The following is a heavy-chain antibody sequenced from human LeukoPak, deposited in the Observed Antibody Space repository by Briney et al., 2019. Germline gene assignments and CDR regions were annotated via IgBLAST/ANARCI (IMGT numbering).Heavy chain of an antibody. J-gene: IGHJ3*02. D-gene: IGHD3-22*01. V-gene: IGHV3-23*01. Sequence: GGSLRLSCAASGFTFSSYAMSWVRQAPGKGLEWVSAISGSGGSTYYADSVKGRFTISRDNAKNSLYLQMNSLRAEDTAVYYCARVISSGYYLVSAFDIWGQGTMVTVSS. CDR3: ARVISSGYYLVSAFDI. CDR1: GFTFSSYA. CDR2: ISGSGGST.